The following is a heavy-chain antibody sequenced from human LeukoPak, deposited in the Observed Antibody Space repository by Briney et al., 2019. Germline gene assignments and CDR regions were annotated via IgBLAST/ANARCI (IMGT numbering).Heavy chain of an antibody. CDR1: GFTFSSYA. D-gene: IGHD4-17*01. CDR3: ARETGSAVGSTDFDY. Sequence: GGSLRLSCAASGFTFSSYAMHWVRQAPGKGLEWVAVISYDGSNKYYADSVKGRFTTSRDNSKNTLYLQMNSLRAEGTAVYYCARETGSAVGSTDFDYWGQGTLVTVSS. CDR2: ISYDGSNK. J-gene: IGHJ4*02. V-gene: IGHV3-30-3*01.